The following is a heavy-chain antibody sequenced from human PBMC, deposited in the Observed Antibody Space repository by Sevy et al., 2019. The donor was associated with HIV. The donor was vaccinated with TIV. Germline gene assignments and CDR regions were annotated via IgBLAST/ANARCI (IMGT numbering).Heavy chain of an antibody. D-gene: IGHD6-6*01. V-gene: IGHV4-59*01. CDR2: IYYSGST. CDR1: GGSISSYY. Sequence: SETLSLTCTVSGGSISSYYWSWIRQPPGKGLEWIGYIYYSGSTNYNPSLKSRVTISVDTSKNQFSLKLSSVTAADTAGYYCARAENMAARRFFDYWGQGTLVTVSS. CDR3: ARAENMAARRFFDY. J-gene: IGHJ4*02.